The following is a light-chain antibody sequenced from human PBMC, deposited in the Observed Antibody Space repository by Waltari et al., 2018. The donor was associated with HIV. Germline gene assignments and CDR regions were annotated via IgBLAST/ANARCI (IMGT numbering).Light chain of an antibody. CDR2: YDD. CDR3: QVWDSVSDLVI. J-gene: IGLJ2*01. Sequence: YVLTQPDPVSAPPGPTPRFTCGGDTIGRYTVHWYHQKPGQAPVLVVYYDDDRPSGIPERFSGSNSGNTATLTISRLEVGDEADYFCQVWDSVSDLVIFGGGTKLTVL. CDR1: TIGRYT. V-gene: IGLV3-21*02.